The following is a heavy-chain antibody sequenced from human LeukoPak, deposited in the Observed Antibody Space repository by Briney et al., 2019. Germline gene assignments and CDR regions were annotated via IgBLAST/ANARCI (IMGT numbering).Heavy chain of an antibody. CDR1: GFTFSSYA. Sequence: GRSLILSCAASGFTFSSYAMSWVRQAPRKGLEWVSTICGSGGSTYYAVSVKGRFTISRDNSKNTLYLQMNSLRAEDTAVYYCAKLGTRGFYFDYWGQGTLVTVSS. D-gene: IGHD3-16*01. J-gene: IGHJ4*02. CDR3: AKLGTRGFYFDY. V-gene: IGHV3-23*01. CDR2: ICGSGGST.